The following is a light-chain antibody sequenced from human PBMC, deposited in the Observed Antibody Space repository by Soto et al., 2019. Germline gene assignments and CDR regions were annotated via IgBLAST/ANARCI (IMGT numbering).Light chain of an antibody. CDR2: KAS. V-gene: IGKV1-5*03. Sequence: DIQMTQSPSTLSASVGDGVTMIVRASQSISSWLAWYQQKAGKAPKLLISKASNLDSGVPSRFSGSGSGTEFNLTISSLQPDDFATYYCQQYNSYWTFGQGTKVDNK. CDR1: QSISSW. CDR3: QQYNSYWT. J-gene: IGKJ1*01.